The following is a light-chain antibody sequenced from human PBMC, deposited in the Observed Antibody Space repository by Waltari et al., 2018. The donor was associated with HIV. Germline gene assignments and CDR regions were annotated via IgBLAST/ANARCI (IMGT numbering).Light chain of an antibody. V-gene: IGLV3-21*02. CDR2: DDR. Sequence: SYDLTQPPSVSVAPGQTARITCRGNNIGSKSVHWYQLRPGQAPVLVVYDDRDRPSGIPERFSGSNSGDTATLTVGWAEAGDEADYYCQVWDSNSAFFGSGTKVTVL. J-gene: IGLJ1*01. CDR1: NIGSKS. CDR3: QVWDSNSAF.